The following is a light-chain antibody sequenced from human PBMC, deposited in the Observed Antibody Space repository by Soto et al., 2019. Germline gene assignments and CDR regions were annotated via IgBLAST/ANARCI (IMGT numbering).Light chain of an antibody. Sequence: EIGLTQSPGTLSLSPGERATLSCRASQSVSSYLAWYQQKPGQAPRLLIYDAPNRATGIPARFSGSGSGTDFTLTISSLEPEDFAVYYCQQRSNWPPITFGQGTRLEIK. CDR1: QSVSSY. CDR2: DAP. J-gene: IGKJ5*01. V-gene: IGKV3-11*01. CDR3: QQRSNWPPIT.